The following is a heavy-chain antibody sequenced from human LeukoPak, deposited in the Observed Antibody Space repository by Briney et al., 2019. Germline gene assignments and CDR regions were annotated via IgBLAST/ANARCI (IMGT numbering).Heavy chain of an antibody. Sequence: PSETLSLTCTVSGGSISSYYWTWIRQPPGKGLEWIGYIYYSGSTNYNPSLNSRVTISVDTSKNQFSLKLSSVTAAGTAVYYCARDYDSNWFDPWGQGTLVTVSS. CDR3: ARDYDSNWFDP. CDR1: GGSISSYY. D-gene: IGHD5-12*01. CDR2: IYYSGST. J-gene: IGHJ5*02. V-gene: IGHV4-59*01.